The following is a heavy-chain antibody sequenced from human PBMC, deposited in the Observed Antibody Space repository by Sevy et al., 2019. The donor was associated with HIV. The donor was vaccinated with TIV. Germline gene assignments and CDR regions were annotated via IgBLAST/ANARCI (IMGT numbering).Heavy chain of an antibody. CDR1: GGSFSGYY. J-gene: IGHJ4*02. CDR2: INHSGSS. V-gene: IGHV4-34*01. Sequence: SETLSLTCAVYGGSFSGYYWSWIRQPPGKGLEWIGEINHSGSSNYNPSLKSRVTISVDTSKNQISLKLSSVTAADTAVYYCARAAAGSPFDYWGQGTLVTVSS. CDR3: ARAAAGSPFDY. D-gene: IGHD6-13*01.